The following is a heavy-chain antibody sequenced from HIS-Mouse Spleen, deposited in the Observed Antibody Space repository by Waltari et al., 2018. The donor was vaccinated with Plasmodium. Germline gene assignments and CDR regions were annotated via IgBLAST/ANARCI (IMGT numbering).Heavy chain of an antibody. D-gene: IGHD2-15*01. CDR3: ARSLGIASSYWYFDL. Sequence: QVQLQESGPGLVKPSENLSLTGPVSVYSLSVGHYWGWIRQPPGKGLEWIGSIYHSGSTYYNPSLKSRVTISVDTSKNQFSLKLSSVTAADTAVYYCARSLGIASSYWYFDLWGRGTLVTVSS. J-gene: IGHJ2*01. V-gene: IGHV4-38-2*01. CDR2: IYHSGST. CDR1: VYSLSVGHY.